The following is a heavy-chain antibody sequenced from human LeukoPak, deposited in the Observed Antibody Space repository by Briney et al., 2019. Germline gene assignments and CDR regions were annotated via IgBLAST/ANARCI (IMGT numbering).Heavy chain of an antibody. CDR2: ISSSSRYI. D-gene: IGHD3-10*01. J-gene: IGHJ4*02. CDR1: GFTFSSYS. V-gene: IGHV3-21*01. CDR3: ARAPPSMVRGVIKHTYYFDY. Sequence: GVSLRLSCAASGFTFSSYSMNWVRQAPGKGLEWVSSISSSSRYIYYADSVKGRFTISRDNAKNSLYLQMNSLRAEDTAVYYCARAPPSMVRGVIKHTYYFDYWGQGTPVTVSS.